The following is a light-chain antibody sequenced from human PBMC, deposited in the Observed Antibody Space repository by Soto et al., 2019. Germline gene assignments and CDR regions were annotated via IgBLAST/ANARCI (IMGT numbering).Light chain of an antibody. CDR3: QQYYSTLT. J-gene: IGKJ2*01. CDR1: QSVLYSSNNKNY. Sequence: DIVMTQSPDSLAVSLGERATINCKSSQSVLYSSNNKNYLAWYQQKPGQPPKLLIYWASTRESGVPDRFSGSGSGTDVTLTISSLQAEDVAVYYCQQYYSTLTFGQGTMLEIK. V-gene: IGKV4-1*01. CDR2: WAS.